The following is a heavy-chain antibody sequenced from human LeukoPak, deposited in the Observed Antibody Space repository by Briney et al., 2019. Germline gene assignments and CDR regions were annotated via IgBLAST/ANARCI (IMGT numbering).Heavy chain of an antibody. CDR3: ARDEMATIYYYYYGMDV. CDR2: ISSSSSYI. J-gene: IGHJ6*02. CDR1: GFTFSSYS. Sequence: GGSLRLSCAASGFTFSSYSMNWVRQAPGKGLEWVSSISSSSSYIYYADSVKGRFTISRDNAKNSLYLQMNSLRAEDTAVYYCARDEMATIYYYYYGMDVWGPGTVVTVSS. D-gene: IGHD5-24*01. V-gene: IGHV3-21*01.